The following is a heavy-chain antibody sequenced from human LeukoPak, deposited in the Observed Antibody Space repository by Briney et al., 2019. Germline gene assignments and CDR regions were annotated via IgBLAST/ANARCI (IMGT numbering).Heavy chain of an antibody. Sequence: SETLSLTCTVSGGSISSYYWSWIRQPAGKGLEWIGYIYYSGSTNYNPSLKSRVTISVDTSKNQFSLKLSSVTAADTAVYYCAYGRGSWYDAFDIWGQGTTVTVSS. CDR3: AYGRGSWYDAFDI. CDR1: GGSISSYY. CDR2: IYYSGST. V-gene: IGHV4-59*01. J-gene: IGHJ3*02. D-gene: IGHD6-13*01.